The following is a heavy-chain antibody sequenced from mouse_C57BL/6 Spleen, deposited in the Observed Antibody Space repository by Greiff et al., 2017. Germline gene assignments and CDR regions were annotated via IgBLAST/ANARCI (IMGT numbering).Heavy chain of an antibody. CDR1: GFTFSDYY. CDR3: ARDYYGRMDY. D-gene: IGHD1-1*01. J-gene: IGHJ3*01. CDR2: ISSGSSTI. V-gene: IGHV5-17*01. Sequence: EVQLQESGGGLVQPGGSLKLSCAASGFTFSDYYMYWVRQAPEKGLEWVAYISSGSSTIYYADTVKGRFTISRDNAKNTLFLQMTSLRSEDTAMYYCARDYYGRMDYWGQGTLVTVSA.